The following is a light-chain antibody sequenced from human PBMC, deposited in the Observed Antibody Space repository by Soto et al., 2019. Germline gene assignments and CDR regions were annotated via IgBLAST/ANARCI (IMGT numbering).Light chain of an antibody. CDR1: QSITSY. Sequence: DIPMPQPPSSLSASVGDRVTITCRASQSITSYLNWYQQKPGKAPKLLIYAASSLQSGVPSRFIGSGSGTDFSLTISSLQPEDFATYYCHQSYSTPPWTFGQGTKVEVK. J-gene: IGKJ1*01. V-gene: IGKV1-39*01. CDR2: AAS. CDR3: HQSYSTPPWT.